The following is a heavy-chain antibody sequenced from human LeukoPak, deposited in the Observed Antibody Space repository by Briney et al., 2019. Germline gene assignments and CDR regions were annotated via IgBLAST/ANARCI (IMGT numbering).Heavy chain of an antibody. CDR3: ARSRIVVVPAAMELNWFDP. Sequence: PSQTLSLTCTVSGGSISSGDYYWSWIRQPPGKGLEWIGYIYYSGSTYYNPSPKSRVTISVDTSKNQFSLKLSSVTAADTAVYYCARSRIVVVPAAMELNWFDPWGQGTLVTVSS. V-gene: IGHV4-30-4*08. CDR2: IYYSGST. J-gene: IGHJ5*02. D-gene: IGHD2-2*01. CDR1: GGSISSGDYY.